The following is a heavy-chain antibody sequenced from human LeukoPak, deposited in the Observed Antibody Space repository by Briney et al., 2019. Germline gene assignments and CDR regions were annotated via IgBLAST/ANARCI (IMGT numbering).Heavy chain of an antibody. CDR1: GYTLSVLS. J-gene: IGHJ4*02. D-gene: IGHD2/OR15-2a*01. V-gene: IGHV1-24*01. CDR2: FDPEDGET. CDR3: ATGGTYFYGNTTYHTSDY. Sequence: ASVKVSCKFSGYTLSVLSIHRVRLAPGERLEWMGGFDPEDGETIYAQKFQGRVTMTEDTSTYTANMELSSLRSDDTAVYYCATGGTYFYGNTTYHTSDYWGQGILLTVSS.